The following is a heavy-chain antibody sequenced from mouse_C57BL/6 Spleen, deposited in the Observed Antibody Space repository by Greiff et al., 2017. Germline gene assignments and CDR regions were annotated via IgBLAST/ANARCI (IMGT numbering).Heavy chain of an antibody. D-gene: IGHD1-1*01. V-gene: IGHV5-4*01. Sequence: EVQLQESGGGLVKPGGSLKLSCAASGFTFSSYAMSWVRQTPEKRLEWVATISDGGSYTYYPANVKGRFTISRDNAKNNLSLQMSHLKSEDTAMYYCARDEVVAPPFGYWGQGTLVTVSA. CDR1: GFTFSSYA. J-gene: IGHJ3*01. CDR2: ISDGGSYT. CDR3: ARDEVVAPPFGY.